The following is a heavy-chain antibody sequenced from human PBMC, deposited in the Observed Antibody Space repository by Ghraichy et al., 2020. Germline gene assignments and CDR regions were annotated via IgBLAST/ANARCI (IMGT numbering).Heavy chain of an antibody. J-gene: IGHJ4*01. CDR3: AREGSPPRYYDILTGIDY. CDR1: GFTFSSYS. V-gene: IGHV3-21*01. D-gene: IGHD3-9*01. CDR2: ISSSSSYI. Sequence: GESLNTSCAASGFTFSSYSMNWVRQAPGKGLEWVSSISSSSSYIYYADSVKGRFTISRDNAKNSLYLQMNSLRAEDTAVYYCAREGSPPRYYDILTGIDYWGHGTLVTVSS.